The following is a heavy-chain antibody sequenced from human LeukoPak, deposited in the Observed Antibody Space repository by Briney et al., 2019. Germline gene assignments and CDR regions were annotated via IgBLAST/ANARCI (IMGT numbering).Heavy chain of an antibody. Sequence: GGSLRLSCAASGFTVSSNYMSWVRQAPGKGLEWVSVIYTSGGTYYTDSVKGRFTISRDNSKNTLYLQMNSLRAEDTAVYYCARGRRYCSGGSCYSGGNLGYWGQGTLVTVSS. CDR2: IYTSGGT. J-gene: IGHJ4*02. CDR3: ARGRRYCSGGSCYSGGNLGY. CDR1: GFTVSSNY. D-gene: IGHD2-15*01. V-gene: IGHV3-53*01.